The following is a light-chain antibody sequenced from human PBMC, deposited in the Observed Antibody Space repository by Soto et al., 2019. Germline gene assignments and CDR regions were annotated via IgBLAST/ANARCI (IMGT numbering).Light chain of an antibody. CDR1: SSVVGSYNL. CDR2: EGS. CDR3: CSYAGSSTYV. V-gene: IGLV2-23*01. Sequence: QSALTQPASVSGSPGQSITISCTGTSSVVGSYNLVSWYQQHPGKAPKLMIYEGSKRPSGVSNRFSGSKSGNTASLTISGLQAEDKADYYCCSYAGSSTYVFGTGTKGIVL. J-gene: IGLJ1*01.